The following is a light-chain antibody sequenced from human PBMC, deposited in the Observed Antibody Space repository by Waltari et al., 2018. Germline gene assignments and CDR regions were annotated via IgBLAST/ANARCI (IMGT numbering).Light chain of an antibody. Sequence: QSALTQPASVSGSPGQSITISCTGTTSDLGGYNYVSWYQQHPGKAPKLLIYDVNSRPSGVSNRFSGSKSVNTASLIISGLQAEDEADYYCCSFTSRSTWVFGGGTKLTVL. V-gene: IGLV2-14*01. CDR1: TSDLGGYNY. CDR3: CSFTSRSTWV. J-gene: IGLJ3*02. CDR2: DVN.